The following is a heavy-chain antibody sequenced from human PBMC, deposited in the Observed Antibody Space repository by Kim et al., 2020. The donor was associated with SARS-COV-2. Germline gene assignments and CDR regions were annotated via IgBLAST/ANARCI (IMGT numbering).Heavy chain of an antibody. D-gene: IGHD4-4*01. J-gene: IGHJ4*02. V-gene: IGHV4-34*01. CDR3: ARVTRNYDGRGVARCFDH. Sequence: KSRVTISVDTSKNQFSLKLSSVTAADTAVYYCARVTRNYDGRGVARCFDHWGRGTLVTVSS.